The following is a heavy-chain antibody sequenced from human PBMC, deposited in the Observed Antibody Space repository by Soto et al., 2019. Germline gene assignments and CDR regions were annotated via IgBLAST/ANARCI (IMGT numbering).Heavy chain of an antibody. D-gene: IGHD3-9*01. V-gene: IGHV3-23*01. J-gene: IGHJ5*02. Sequence: VQLLETGGGLVQPGGSLRLSCAASGFTINNSAMRWIRKAPGKGLEWVSSITAAGDSTYDSTSVRGRFTISRDNSKNTVYLQMNSLRVEDTAVYSCVTDPLKYDSSWYLDWWLVPWGQGNLVSVSS. CDR1: GFTINNSA. CDR3: VTDPLKYDSSWYLDWWLVP. CDR2: ITAAGDST.